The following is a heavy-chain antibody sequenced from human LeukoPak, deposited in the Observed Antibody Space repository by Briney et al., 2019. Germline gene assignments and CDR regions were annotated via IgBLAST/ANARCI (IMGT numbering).Heavy chain of an antibody. J-gene: IGHJ4*02. CDR3: ARDRGFAYYYDSSGYYTLDY. D-gene: IGHD3-22*01. CDR2: ISAYNADT. CDR1: GYTFTSYG. V-gene: IGHV1-18*01. Sequence: ASVKVSCKASGYTFTSYGLSWVRQAPGQGLEWMGWISAYNADTHYAQKLQGRVTMTTDTSTSTAYMELRSLRSDDTAVYYCARDRGFAYYYDSSGYYTLDYWGQGTLVTVSS.